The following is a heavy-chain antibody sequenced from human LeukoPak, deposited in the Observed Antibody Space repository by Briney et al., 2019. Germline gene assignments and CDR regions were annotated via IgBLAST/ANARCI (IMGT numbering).Heavy chain of an antibody. CDR2: IIPIHGIA. J-gene: IGHJ3*02. Sequence: SVKVSCKASGGTFSSYAISWVRQAPGQGLEWMGRIIPIHGIANYAQKFQGRVTITADKSTSTAYMELSSLRSEDTAVYYCARGRGYYDSSGYYYVGAFDIWGQGTMVTVSS. V-gene: IGHV1-69*04. CDR1: GGTFSSYA. CDR3: ARGRGYYDSSGYYYVGAFDI. D-gene: IGHD3-22*01.